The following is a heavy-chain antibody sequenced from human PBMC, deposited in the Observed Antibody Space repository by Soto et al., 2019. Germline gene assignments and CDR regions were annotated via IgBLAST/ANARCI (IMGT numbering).Heavy chain of an antibody. Sequence: GGSLRLSCAASGFSFSAYYMSWIRQAPGKGLEWVSYISSGGSSIYYADSVKGRFTISRDNAKNSLYLQMKSLRAEDTAVYYCARGPLTVPPGRRAYWGQGTLVTVSS. V-gene: IGHV3-11*01. J-gene: IGHJ1*01. CDR1: GFSFSAYY. D-gene: IGHD4-17*01. CDR3: ARGPLTVPPGRRAY. CDR2: ISSGGSSI.